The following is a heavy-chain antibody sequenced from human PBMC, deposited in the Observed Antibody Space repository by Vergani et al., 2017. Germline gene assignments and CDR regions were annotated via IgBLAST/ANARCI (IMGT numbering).Heavy chain of an antibody. CDR2: IYHSGST. J-gene: IGHJ5*02. Sequence: QVRLQESGPGLVKPSETLSLTCSVSGGSMSGYYWSWIRQPPGKELEWFGYIYHSGSTNYNPSRETRVTISGDTSKNQFSLKLNSVTAADTAVYYCGRVADFYGLGSRLLDLWGQGILVTVSS. V-gene: IGHV4-59*01. CDR3: GRVADFYGLGSRLLDL. D-gene: IGHD3-10*01. CDR1: GGSMSGYY.